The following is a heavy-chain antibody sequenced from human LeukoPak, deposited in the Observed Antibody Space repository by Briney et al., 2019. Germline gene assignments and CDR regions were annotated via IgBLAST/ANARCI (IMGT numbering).Heavy chain of an antibody. Sequence: SETLSLTCTVSGGSISSYYWSWIRQPPGKGLEWIGYIYYSGSTNYNPSLKSRVTISVDTSKNQSSLKLSSVTAADTAVYYCARGRTPYYDSDFDYWGQGTLVTVSS. V-gene: IGHV4-59*01. D-gene: IGHD3-22*01. CDR1: GGSISSYY. J-gene: IGHJ4*02. CDR3: ARGRTPYYDSDFDY. CDR2: IYYSGST.